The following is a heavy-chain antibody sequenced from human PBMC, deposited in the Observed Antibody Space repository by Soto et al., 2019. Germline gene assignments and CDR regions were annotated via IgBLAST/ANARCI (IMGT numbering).Heavy chain of an antibody. D-gene: IGHD5-18*01. J-gene: IGHJ4*02. CDR1: GFTFSSYS. V-gene: IGHV3-48*01. CDR3: ARDGSAMVVTYYYFDY. Sequence: EVQLVESGGGLVQPGGSLRLSCAASGFTFSSYSMNWVRQAPGKGLEWVSYISSSSSTIYYADSAKGRFTISRDNAKNSLYLQMNSLRAEDTAVYYCARDGSAMVVTYYYFDYWGQGTLVTVSS. CDR2: ISSSSSTI.